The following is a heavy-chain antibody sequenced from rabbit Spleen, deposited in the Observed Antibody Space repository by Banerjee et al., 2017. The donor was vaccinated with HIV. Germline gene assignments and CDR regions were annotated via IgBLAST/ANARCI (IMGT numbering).Heavy chain of an antibody. Sequence: QEQLVEYGGDLVQTGESLTQTCTASGVSFSNYNFMCWVRQAPGKGLEWIACIDTGSRDFPYYASLAKGRFTISKTSSTTVTLQMTSLTAADTATYFCARDTSSSFSIYGMDLWGPGPLVTVS. CDR1: GVSFSNYNF. CDR3: ARDTSSSFSIYGMDL. D-gene: IGHD1-1*01. V-gene: IGHV1S45*01. CDR2: IDTGSRDFP. J-gene: IGHJ6*01.